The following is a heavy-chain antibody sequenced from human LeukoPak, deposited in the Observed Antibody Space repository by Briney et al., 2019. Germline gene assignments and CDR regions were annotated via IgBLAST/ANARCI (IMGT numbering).Heavy chain of an antibody. CDR3: ARHGGSYTFDL. D-gene: IGHD1-26*01. Sequence: SETLSLTCSVSGGSFSSYYWSWIRQPPGKGLELIGYMYDSGSTNYNPSLKSRVTISVDTSKNQFSLRLSSVTAADTAVYYCARHGGSYTFDLWGQGVLVTVSS. CDR1: GGSFSSYY. V-gene: IGHV4-59*01. J-gene: IGHJ4*02. CDR2: MYDSGST.